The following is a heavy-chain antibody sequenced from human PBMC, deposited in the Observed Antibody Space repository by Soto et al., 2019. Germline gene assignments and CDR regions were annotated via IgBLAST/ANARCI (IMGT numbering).Heavy chain of an antibody. CDR2: INAGNGNT. CDR1: GYTFSNYA. CDR3: ARGSPPTFDY. Sequence: ASVKVSCKASGYTFSNYAIHWVRQASGQRLEWMGWINAGNGNTKSSQKFQGRVTITRDTSASTAYMELSSLRSEDTAVYYCARGSPPTFDYWGQGTLVTVSS. D-gene: IGHD1-26*01. J-gene: IGHJ4*02. V-gene: IGHV1-3*01.